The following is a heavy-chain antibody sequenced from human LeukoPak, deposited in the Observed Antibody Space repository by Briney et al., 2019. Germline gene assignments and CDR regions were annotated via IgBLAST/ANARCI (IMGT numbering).Heavy chain of an antibody. Sequence: SETLSLTCAVYGGSFSGYYWSWIRQPPGKGLEWIGEINHSGSTNYNPPLKSRATISVDTSKNQFSLKLSSVTAADTAVYYCARGPGGVVVPAAPPNGWLDPWGQGTLVTVSS. CDR3: ARGPGGVVVPAAPPNGWLDP. CDR2: INHSGST. J-gene: IGHJ5*02. D-gene: IGHD2-2*01. V-gene: IGHV4-34*01. CDR1: GGSFSGYY.